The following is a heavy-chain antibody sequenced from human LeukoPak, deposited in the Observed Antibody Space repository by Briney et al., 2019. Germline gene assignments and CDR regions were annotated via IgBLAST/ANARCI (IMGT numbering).Heavy chain of an antibody. CDR3: ARRENGDYRSDY. Sequence: ASVKVSCKASGYTFTSYGISWVRQAPGQGLEWMGWISGYNGNTNYAQKLQGRVTMTTDTSTSTAYMELRSLRSDDTAVYYCARRENGDYRSDYWGQGTLVTVSS. CDR2: ISGYNGNT. J-gene: IGHJ4*02. CDR1: GYTFTSYG. D-gene: IGHD4-17*01. V-gene: IGHV1-18*01.